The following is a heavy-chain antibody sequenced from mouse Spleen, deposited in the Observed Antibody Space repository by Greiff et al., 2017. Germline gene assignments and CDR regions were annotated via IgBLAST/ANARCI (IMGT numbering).Heavy chain of an antibody. CDR1: GFTFSDYG. CDR2: ISSGSSTI. V-gene: IGHV5-17*01. J-gene: IGHJ4*01. CDR3: ARNGYGSSYNYAMDY. Sequence: EVKLVESGGGLVKPGGSLKLSCAASGFTFSDYGMHWVRQAPEKGLEWVAYISSGSSTIYYADTVKGRFTISRDNAKNTLFLQMTSLRSEDTAMYYCARNGYGSSYNYAMDYWGQGTSVTVSS. D-gene: IGHD1-1*01.